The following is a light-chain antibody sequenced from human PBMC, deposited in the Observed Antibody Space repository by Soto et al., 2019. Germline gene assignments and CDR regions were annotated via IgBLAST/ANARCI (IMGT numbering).Light chain of an antibody. CDR3: GSYAGRSTVV. CDR2: EVS. CDR1: SSDVGSYNL. Sequence: QSVLTQPASVSGSPGQSITISCTGTSSDVGSYNLVSWYQQHPGKAPKLMIYEVSKWPSGVSNRFSGSKSGNTASLTISGLQAEDEADYYCGSYAGRSTVVFGGGTQLTVL. V-gene: IGLV2-23*02. J-gene: IGLJ7*01.